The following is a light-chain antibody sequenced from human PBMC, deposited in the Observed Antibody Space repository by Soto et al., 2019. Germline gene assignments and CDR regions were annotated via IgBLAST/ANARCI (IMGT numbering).Light chain of an antibody. J-gene: IGKJ4*01. CDR1: QIVSSTY. Sequence: VLTQSPATLSLSPGERATLSCGASQIVSSTYLAWYQQRPGLAPRLLIYDVSNRFTGVPDRFIGSGSGTDFTLTISRLEPEDFAVYYCQQFATSLTLGGGTKVEIK. CDR2: DVS. CDR3: QQFATSLT. V-gene: IGKV3D-20*01.